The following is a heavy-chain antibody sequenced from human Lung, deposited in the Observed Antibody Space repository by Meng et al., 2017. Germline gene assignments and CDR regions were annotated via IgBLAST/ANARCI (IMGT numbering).Heavy chain of an antibody. CDR3: ARVIGDCTTCYKGWFDP. Sequence: QVQLQESGPGLVQPSETLSLTCTVSGGSISGDYFWIWIRQPPGEGLEWIGYISSSGSTYYNPSLKSRLTISLDTSKNQFSLTLNSVTAADTAVYYCARVIGDCTTCYKGWFDPWGQGTLVTVSS. CDR1: GGSISGDYF. D-gene: IGHD2-2*02. J-gene: IGHJ5*02. CDR2: ISSSGST. V-gene: IGHV4-30-4*01.